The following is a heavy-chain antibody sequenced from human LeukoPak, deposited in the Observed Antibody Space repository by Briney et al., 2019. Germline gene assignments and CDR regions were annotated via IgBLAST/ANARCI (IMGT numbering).Heavy chain of an antibody. CDR3: ARDVGQFPNPHFDY. Sequence: SQTLSLTCTVSGGSISSGGYYWSWIRQPPGKGLEWIGYIYHSGSTYYNPSLKSRVTISVDRSKNQFSLKLSSVTAADTAVYYCARDVGQFPNPHFDYWGQGTLVTVSS. D-gene: IGHD1-26*01. J-gene: IGHJ4*02. CDR2: IYHSGST. V-gene: IGHV4-30-2*01. CDR1: GGSISSGGYY.